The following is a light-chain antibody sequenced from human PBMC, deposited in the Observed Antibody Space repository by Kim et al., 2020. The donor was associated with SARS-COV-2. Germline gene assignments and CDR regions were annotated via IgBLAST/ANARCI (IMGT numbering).Light chain of an antibody. Sequence: TVTIYCFRSGGSIASHYVQWYQDSTGSSATTMIYENNQINSAVRVQCSGCIDRSYNSDSLTISGLKAEDEADYCCQSYDSPSHDVVFGGGTKVTVL. V-gene: IGLV6-57*01. CDR3: QSYDSPSHDVV. CDR2: ENN. CDR1: GGSIASHY. J-gene: IGLJ2*01.